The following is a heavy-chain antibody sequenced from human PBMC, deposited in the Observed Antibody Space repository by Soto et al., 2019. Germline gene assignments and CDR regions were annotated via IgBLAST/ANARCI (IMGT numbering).Heavy chain of an antibody. CDR3: ARETDTSMVDY. Sequence: QVQLVQSGAEVKKPGASVKVSCQTSGYNFSAYYFNWVRQAAGQGPEWMGWLNPRNGQTGYVQKFRGGVTMTRDTSIATVYLELSRLTSEDTAIYFCARETDTSMVDYWGQGTLVTVSS. J-gene: IGHJ4*02. D-gene: IGHD5-18*01. CDR2: LNPRNGQT. CDR1: GYNFSAYY. V-gene: IGHV1-8*01.